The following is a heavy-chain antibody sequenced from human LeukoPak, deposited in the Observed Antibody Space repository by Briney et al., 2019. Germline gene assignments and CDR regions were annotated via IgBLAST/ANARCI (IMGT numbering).Heavy chain of an antibody. CDR1: GFTFSGSA. CDR3: ARGPYSSGWYELYFDY. J-gene: IGHJ4*02. Sequence: PGGSLKLSCVASGFTFSGSAMHWVRQAPGKGLVWVSRINSDGSSTSYADSVKGRFTISRDNAKNTLYLQMNSLRAEDTAVYYCARGPYSSGWYELYFDYWGQGTLVTVSS. D-gene: IGHD6-19*01. CDR2: INSDGSST. V-gene: IGHV3-74*01.